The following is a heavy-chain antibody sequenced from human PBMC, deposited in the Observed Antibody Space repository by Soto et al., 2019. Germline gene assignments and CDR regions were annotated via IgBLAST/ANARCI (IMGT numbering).Heavy chain of an antibody. Sequence: QVQLVESGGGVVQPGRSLRLSCAASGFTFSSYGMHWVRQAPGKGLEWVAVIWYDGSNKYYADSVKGRFTISRDNSKNRRDLEMNRLRAEDRAVYYCARVRRVGGSSWYPFDPWGQGTLVTVSS. V-gene: IGHV3-33*01. D-gene: IGHD6-13*01. CDR3: ARVRRVGGSSWYPFDP. CDR2: IWYDGSNK. J-gene: IGHJ5*02. CDR1: GFTFSSYG.